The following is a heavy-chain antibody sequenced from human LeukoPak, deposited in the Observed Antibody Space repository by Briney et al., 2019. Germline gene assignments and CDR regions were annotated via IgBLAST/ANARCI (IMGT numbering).Heavy chain of an antibody. V-gene: IGHV3-23*01. CDR3: AKDILQWTFDS. J-gene: IGHJ4*02. CDR1: GFAFSGNA. CDR2: IGSDFNT. Sequence: GGSLRLSCATSGFAFSGNAMAWVRQAPGKGLQWVSAIGSDFNTHYADSMKGRFTISRDNSKNTLYLQMSSLGVEDTAVYYCAKDILQWTFDSWGRGILVTVSS. D-gene: IGHD6-19*01.